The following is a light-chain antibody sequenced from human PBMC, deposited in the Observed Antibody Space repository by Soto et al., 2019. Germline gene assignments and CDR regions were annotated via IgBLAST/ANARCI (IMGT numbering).Light chain of an antibody. CDR3: CSFAGSYSYV. V-gene: IGLV2-11*01. CDR1: SSDVGRYDY. CDR2: DVT. J-gene: IGLJ1*01. Sequence: QSALTQPRSVSASPGQSVTISCTGTSSDVGRYDYVSWYQQHPGKAPKLIVYDVTERPSGVPDRFSGSKSGNTASLTISGLQAEGEPDYSCCSFAGSYSYVFGTGTKVTVL.